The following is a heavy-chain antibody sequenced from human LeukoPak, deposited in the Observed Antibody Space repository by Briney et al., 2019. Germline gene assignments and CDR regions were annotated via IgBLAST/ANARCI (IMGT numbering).Heavy chain of an antibody. CDR2: IWYDGSNK. V-gene: IGHV3-33*01. Sequence: PGGSLRLSCAASGFTFSSYGMHWVRQAPGKGLEWVAVIWYDGSNKYYADSVKGRFTISRDNSKNTLYLQMNSLRAEDTAVYYCAREAIAVARDNWFDPWGQGTLVTVSS. J-gene: IGHJ5*02. D-gene: IGHD6-19*01. CDR1: GFTFSSYG. CDR3: AREAIAVARDNWFDP.